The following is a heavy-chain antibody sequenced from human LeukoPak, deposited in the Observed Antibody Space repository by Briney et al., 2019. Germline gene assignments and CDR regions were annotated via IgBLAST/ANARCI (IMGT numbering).Heavy chain of an antibody. Sequence: GGSLRLSCAASGFTFSSYAMSWVRQAPGKGLEWVAVISYDGSNKYYADSVKGRFTISRDNSKNTLYLQMNSLRAEDTAVYYCAKDHCGGDCYLFDYWGQGTLVTVSS. J-gene: IGHJ4*02. CDR1: GFTFSSYA. V-gene: IGHV3-30*18. CDR3: AKDHCGGDCYLFDY. D-gene: IGHD2-21*02. CDR2: ISYDGSNK.